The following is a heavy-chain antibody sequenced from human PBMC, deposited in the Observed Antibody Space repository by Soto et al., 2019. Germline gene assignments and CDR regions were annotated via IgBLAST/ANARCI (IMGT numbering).Heavy chain of an antibody. CDR3: ASASGYSTFQSGFHFEY. J-gene: IGHJ4*02. CDR1: GFTFSSYA. V-gene: IGHV3-30-3*01. Sequence: QVQLVESGGGVVQPGRSLRLSCAASGFTFSSYAMHWVRQAPGKGLEWVAVISYDVNNKYYADSVKGRFTISRDNSKSTLYLQMNSLGPEDTALYFCASASGYSTFQSGFHFEYWGQGSLVTVSS. CDR2: ISYDVNNK. D-gene: IGHD5-18*01.